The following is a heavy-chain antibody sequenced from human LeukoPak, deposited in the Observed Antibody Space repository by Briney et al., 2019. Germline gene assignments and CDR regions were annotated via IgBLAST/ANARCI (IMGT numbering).Heavy chain of an antibody. J-gene: IGHJ4*02. CDR3: ATNDYGDYGYFDY. D-gene: IGHD4-17*01. Sequence: PGGSLRLSCAASGFTFSSYWMSWVRQAPGKGLEWVANIKQDGSEKYYVDSVKGRFTISRDNAKNSLYLQMNSLRAEDTAVYYCATNDYGDYGYFDYWGQGTLVTVSS. CDR2: IKQDGSEK. CDR1: GFTFSSYW. V-gene: IGHV3-7*01.